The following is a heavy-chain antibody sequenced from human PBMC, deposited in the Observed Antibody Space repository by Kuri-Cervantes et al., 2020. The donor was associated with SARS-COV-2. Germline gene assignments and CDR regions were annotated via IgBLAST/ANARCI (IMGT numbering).Heavy chain of an antibody. CDR1: GFTFSGHW. Sequence: GESLKISCAASGFTFSGHWIHWVRQAPGKGLVWVSRINPDGSYTNNADSVKGRFTLSRDNAKSTLYLQMITLRAEDTAVYYCARSYDSSDYALDVWGQGTTVTVSS. V-gene: IGHV3-74*01. J-gene: IGHJ6*02. CDR2: INPDGSYT. D-gene: IGHD3-22*01. CDR3: ARSYDSSDYALDV.